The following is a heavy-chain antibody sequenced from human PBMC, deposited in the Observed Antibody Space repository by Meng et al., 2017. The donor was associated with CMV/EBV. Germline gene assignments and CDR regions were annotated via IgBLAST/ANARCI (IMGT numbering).Heavy chain of an antibody. V-gene: IGHV3-21*01. CDR2: ISSSSYI. J-gene: IGHJ4*02. D-gene: IGHD6-6*01. CDR1: GFTFSSYS. CDR3: AKDLGVYSSSSIDY. Sequence: GESLKISCAASGFTFSSYSMNWVRQAPGKGLEWVSSISSSSYIYYADSVKGRFTISRDNAKNSLYLQMNSLRAEDTAVYYCAKDLGVYSSSSIDYWGQGTLVTVSS.